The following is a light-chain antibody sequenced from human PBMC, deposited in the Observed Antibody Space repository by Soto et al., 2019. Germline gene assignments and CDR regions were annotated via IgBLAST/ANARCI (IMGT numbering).Light chain of an antibody. CDR1: QSVDSNY. J-gene: IGKJ1*01. CDR2: GAS. CDR3: HQYGTSPWT. V-gene: IGKV3-20*01. Sequence: EIVLTQSPGTLSLSPGERATLPCRASQSVDSNYLAWYQQKPGQAPRLLIYGASSRATGIPDRFSGSGSGTDCTLTISRLEPEDFVVYYCHQYGTSPWTFGQGTKVEIK.